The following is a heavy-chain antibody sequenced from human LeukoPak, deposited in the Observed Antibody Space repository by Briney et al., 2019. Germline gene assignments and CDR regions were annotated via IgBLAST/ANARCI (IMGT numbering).Heavy chain of an antibody. J-gene: IGHJ6*03. V-gene: IGHV3-7*01. CDR1: GFTFSSYW. CDR2: IKQDGSEK. D-gene: IGHD3-22*01. Sequence: GGSLRLSCAASGFTFSSYWMSWVRQAPGKGLEWVANIKQDGSEKYYVDSVKGRFTISRDNAKNSLYLQMNSLRAEDTAVYYCARDTRYYDSSGDYYYYMDVWGKGTTVTISS. CDR3: ARDTRYYDSSGDYYYYMDV.